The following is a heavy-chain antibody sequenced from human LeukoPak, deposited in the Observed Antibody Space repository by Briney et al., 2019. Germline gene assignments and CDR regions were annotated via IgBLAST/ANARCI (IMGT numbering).Heavy chain of an antibody. Sequence: GASVKVSCKASGSTFSSYAISWVRQAPGQGLGWMGGIISIFGTVNYVQKFQGRVTITADESTSTAYMELSSLRSEDTAVYYCASRRIYGDYVNNWFDPWGQGTLVTVSS. D-gene: IGHD4-17*01. V-gene: IGHV1-69*13. CDR3: ASRRIYGDYVNNWFDP. CDR2: IISIFGTV. CDR1: GSTFSSYA. J-gene: IGHJ5*02.